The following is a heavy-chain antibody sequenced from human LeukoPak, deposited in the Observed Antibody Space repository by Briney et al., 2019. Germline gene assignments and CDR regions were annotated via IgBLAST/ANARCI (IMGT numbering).Heavy chain of an antibody. CDR3: ARVKLGLRYYFDY. V-gene: IGHV4-61*02. CDR2: IYTSGST. J-gene: IGHJ4*02. D-gene: IGHD4-17*01. CDR1: GGSIRSGNHY. Sequence: SQTLSLTCTVSGGSIRSGNHYWSWIRQPAGKGLEWIGRIYTSGSTNYNPSLKSRVTMSVDTSKNQFSLKLSSVTAADTAVYYCARVKLGLRYYFDYWGQGTLVTVSS.